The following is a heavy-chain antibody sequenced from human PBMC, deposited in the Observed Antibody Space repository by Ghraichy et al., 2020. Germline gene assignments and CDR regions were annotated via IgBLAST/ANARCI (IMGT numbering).Heavy chain of an antibody. J-gene: IGHJ6*02. CDR2: IYYSGST. Sequence: SETLSLTCTVSGGSVSSGSYYWSWIRQPPGKGLEWIGYIYYSGSTNYNPSLKSRVTISVDTSKNQFSLKLSSVTAADTAVYYCARSGYSGYDSAYYYYGMDVWGQGTTVTVSS. CDR1: GGSVSSGSYY. D-gene: IGHD5-12*01. CDR3: ARSGYSGYDSAYYYYGMDV. V-gene: IGHV4-61*01.